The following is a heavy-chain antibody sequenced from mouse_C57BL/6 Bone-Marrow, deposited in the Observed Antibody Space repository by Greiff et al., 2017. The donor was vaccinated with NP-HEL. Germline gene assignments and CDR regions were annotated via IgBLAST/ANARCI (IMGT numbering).Heavy chain of an antibody. CDR3: ARSYYGSSSHWYFDV. Sequence: QVQLKQPGAELVMPGASVKLSCKASGYTFTSYWMHWVKQRPGQGLEWIGEIDPSDSYTNYNQKFKGKSTLTVDKSSSTAYMQLSSLTSEDSAVYYCARSYYGSSSHWYFDVWGTGTTVTVSS. D-gene: IGHD1-1*01. CDR2: IDPSDSYT. J-gene: IGHJ1*03. CDR1: GYTFTSYW. V-gene: IGHV1-69*01.